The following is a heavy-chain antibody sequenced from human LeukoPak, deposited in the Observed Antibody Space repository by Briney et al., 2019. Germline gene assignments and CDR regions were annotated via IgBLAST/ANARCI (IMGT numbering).Heavy chain of an antibody. D-gene: IGHD6-6*01. CDR1: GYSISSGYY. CDR3: ARGPISSDWFDP. CDR2: IYHSGST. V-gene: IGHV4-38-2*01. J-gene: IGHJ5*02. Sequence: PSETLSLTCAVSGYSISSGYYWGWIRQPPGKGLEWIGSIYHSGSTYYNPSLKSRVTISVDTSKNQFSLKLSSVTAADTAVYYCARGPISSDWFDPWGQGTLVTVSS.